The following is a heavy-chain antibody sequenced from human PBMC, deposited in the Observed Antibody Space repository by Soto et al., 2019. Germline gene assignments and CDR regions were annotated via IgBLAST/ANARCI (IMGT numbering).Heavy chain of an antibody. D-gene: IGHD5-12*01. J-gene: IGHJ4*02. CDR3: ARDPGYSSFDH. V-gene: IGHV3-7*01. CDR2: IKEDGSVK. CDR1: GFTFSGSW. Sequence: DVQLVGSGGGLVQPGGSLRLSCAASGFTFSGSWMSWVRQAPGKGLEFVANIKEDGSVKNYVDSVKGRFTISRDNAKNSVYLQMNSLRDEDTAVYYCARDPGYSSFDHWGQGTLVTVSS.